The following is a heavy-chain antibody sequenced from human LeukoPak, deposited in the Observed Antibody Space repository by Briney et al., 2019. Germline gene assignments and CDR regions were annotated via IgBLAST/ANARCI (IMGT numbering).Heavy chain of an antibody. D-gene: IGHD2-15*01. CDR2: IDPRGGST. Sequence: ASVKVSCKASGYTFTSYYMHWVRQAPGQGLEWMGIIDPRGGSTSYAQKFQGRVTLTRDTSTSTVYMELRRLRSEDTAVYYCATDVDCSGGSCYIAFDIWGQGTMVTVSS. CDR1: GYTFTSYY. V-gene: IGHV1-46*01. CDR3: ATDVDCSGGSCYIAFDI. J-gene: IGHJ3*02.